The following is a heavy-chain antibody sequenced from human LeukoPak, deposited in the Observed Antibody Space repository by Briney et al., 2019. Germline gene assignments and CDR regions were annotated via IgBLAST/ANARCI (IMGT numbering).Heavy chain of an antibody. J-gene: IGHJ6*02. CDR3: ARAREYYDSSGYWSYYYYYGMDV. D-gene: IGHD3-22*01. V-gene: IGHV4-34*01. CDR1: GGSFSGYY. Sequence: SETLSLTCAAYGGSFSGYYWSWIRQPPGKGLEWIGEINHSGSTNYNPSLKSRVTISVDTSKNQFSLKLSSVTAADTAVYYCARAREYYDSSGYWSYYYYYGMDVWGQGTTVTVSS. CDR2: INHSGST.